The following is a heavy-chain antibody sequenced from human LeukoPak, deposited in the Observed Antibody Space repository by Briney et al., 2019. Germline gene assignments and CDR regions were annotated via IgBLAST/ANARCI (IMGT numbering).Heavy chain of an antibody. CDR3: ATLRGIYYDSSGYYLDY. D-gene: IGHD3-22*01. J-gene: IGHJ4*02. V-gene: IGHV3-21*01. CDR2: ISSSSSYI. CDR1: GFTFSSYS. Sequence: GGSLRLSCAASGFTFSSYSMNWVRQAPGKGLEWVSSISSSSSYIYYADSVEGRFTISRDNAKNSLYPQMNSLRAEDTAVYYCATLRGIYYDSSGYYLDYWGQGTLVTVSS.